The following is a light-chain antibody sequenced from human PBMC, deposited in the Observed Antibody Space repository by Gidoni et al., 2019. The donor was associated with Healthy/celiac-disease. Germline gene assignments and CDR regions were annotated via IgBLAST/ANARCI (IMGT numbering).Light chain of an antibody. CDR1: QSVSSSY. CDR2: GAS. V-gene: IGKV3-20*01. J-gene: IGKJ1*01. Sequence: ESVLTQSPGTLSLSPGERATLACRASQSVSSSYLAWYQQKPGQAPRLLIYGASSRATGIPDRFSGSGSGTDFTLTISRLEPEDFAVYYCQQYGSSPPVTFXXXTKVEIK. CDR3: QQYGSSPPVT.